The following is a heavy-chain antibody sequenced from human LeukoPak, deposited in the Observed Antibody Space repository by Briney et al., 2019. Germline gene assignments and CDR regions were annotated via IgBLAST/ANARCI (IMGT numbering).Heavy chain of an antibody. Sequence: ASVKVSCKASGGTFGSYVISWVRQAPGQGLEWMGGIIPIFGTARYAQKFQGRLTITADESTSTVYMEMGSLRSEDTAMYYCAKEGDTALVTGYFDLWGRGTLVTVSS. D-gene: IGHD5-18*01. V-gene: IGHV1-69*01. CDR2: IIPIFGTA. CDR3: AKEGDTALVTGYFDL. CDR1: GGTFGSYV. J-gene: IGHJ2*01.